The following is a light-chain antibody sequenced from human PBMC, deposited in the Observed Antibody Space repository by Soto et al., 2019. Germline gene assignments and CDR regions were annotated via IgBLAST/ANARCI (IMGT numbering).Light chain of an antibody. Sequence: EIVMTQSPATLSVSPGERATLSCRASQSVSSNLAWYQQKPGQAPRLLIYDASNRATGIPARFSGSGSGTDFTPTISSLEPEDFAVYYCQQRSNWPPGGTFGQGTKVDIK. CDR2: DAS. CDR1: QSVSSN. CDR3: QQRSNWPPGGT. V-gene: IGKV3-11*01. J-gene: IGKJ1*01.